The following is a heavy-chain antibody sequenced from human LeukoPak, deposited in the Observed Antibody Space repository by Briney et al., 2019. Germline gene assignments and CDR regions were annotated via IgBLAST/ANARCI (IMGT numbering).Heavy chain of an antibody. CDR3: AKYEPPTTTMTRFFDY. CDR2: ISSSSSYI. D-gene: IGHD4-11*01. J-gene: IGHJ4*02. CDR1: GFTFSSYS. V-gene: IGHV3-21*04. Sequence: GGSLRLSCAASGFTFSSYSMNWVRQAPGKGLEWVSSISSSSSYIYYADSVKGRFTISRDNAKNSLYLQMNSLRVEDTAVYYCAKYEPPTTTMTRFFDYWGQGALVTVSS.